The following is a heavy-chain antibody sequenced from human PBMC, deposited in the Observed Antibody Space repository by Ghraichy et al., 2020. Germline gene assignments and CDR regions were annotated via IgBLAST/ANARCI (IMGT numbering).Heavy chain of an antibody. Sequence: SETLSLTCTVSGGSISSSSYYWGWIRQPPGKGLEWIGSIYYSGSTYYNPSLKSRVTISVDTSKNQFSLKLSSVTAADTAVYYCARQHPRSYYYYGMDVWGQGTTVTVS. CDR2: IYYSGST. CDR1: GGSISSSSYY. J-gene: IGHJ6*02. CDR3: ARQHPRSYYYYGMDV. V-gene: IGHV4-39*01.